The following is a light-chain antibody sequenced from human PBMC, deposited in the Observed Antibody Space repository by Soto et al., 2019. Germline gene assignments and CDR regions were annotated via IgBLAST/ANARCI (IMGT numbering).Light chain of an antibody. V-gene: IGKV3-15*01. CDR1: QSVSSN. J-gene: IGKJ1*01. CDR3: QQYNNWPQV. Sequence: EIVMTQSPATLSVSPGERATLSCRASQSVSSNLDWYQQKPGQAPRLLIYGASTRATGIPARFSGSGSGTEFTLTISSLQSEYFAVYYCQQYNNWPQVFGQGTKVEIK. CDR2: GAS.